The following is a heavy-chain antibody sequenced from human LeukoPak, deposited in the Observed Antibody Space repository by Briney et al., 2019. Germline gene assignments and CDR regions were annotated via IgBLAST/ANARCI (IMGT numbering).Heavy chain of an antibody. J-gene: IGHJ4*02. CDR1: DFSFITYA. CDR2: NSGGGDAP. CDR3: VRERKYDSNFDY. V-gene: IGHV3-23*01. D-gene: IGHD1-1*01. Sequence: GGSLRLSCAASDFSFITYAMSWVRQAPGKGLEWVSTNSGGGDAPYYADSVKGRFTISRDNSKNTLYLQMNSLGAEDWAVYYCVRERKYDSNFDYWGQGTLVSVS.